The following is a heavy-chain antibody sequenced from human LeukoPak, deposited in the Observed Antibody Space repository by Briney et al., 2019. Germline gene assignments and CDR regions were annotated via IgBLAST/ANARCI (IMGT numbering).Heavy chain of an antibody. CDR2: INPYNGNT. J-gene: IGHJ4*02. D-gene: IGHD2-15*01. CDR3: AREQCRGGNCYPPDY. V-gene: IGHV1-18*04. Sequence: ASVKVSCKASGYTFTSYGFSWVRQAPGQGLEWMGWINPYNGNTNYAQRFQGRVTMTTDTSTSTAYMELRSMTSDDTAVYYCAREQCRGGNCYPPDYWGQGTLVTVSS. CDR1: GYTFTSYG.